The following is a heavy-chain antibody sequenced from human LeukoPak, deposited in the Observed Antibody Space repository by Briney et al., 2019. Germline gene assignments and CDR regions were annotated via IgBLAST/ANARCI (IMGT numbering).Heavy chain of an antibody. Sequence: SQTLSLTCAISGDSVSSNSAAWNWIRQSPSRGLEWLGRTYYRSKWYNGYAVSLKSRITINPDTSKNQFSLQLNSVTPEDTAVYYCARSYSSGWYEIDYWGQGTLVTVSS. D-gene: IGHD6-19*01. CDR1: GDSVSSNSAA. J-gene: IGHJ4*02. V-gene: IGHV6-1*01. CDR2: TYYRSKWYN. CDR3: ARSYSSGWYEIDY.